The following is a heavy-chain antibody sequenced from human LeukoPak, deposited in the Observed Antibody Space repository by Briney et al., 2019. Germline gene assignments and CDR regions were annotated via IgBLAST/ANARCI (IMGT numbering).Heavy chain of an antibody. Sequence: GGSLRLSCAASGFTFSSYAMSWVRQAPGKGLEWVSAISGSGGSTYYADSVKGRFTISRDNSKNTLYLQMNSLRAEDTAVYYCAKPPYYYDSSGQLGTKDNWFDPWGQGTLVTVSS. CDR1: GFTFSSYA. CDR3: AKPPYYYDSSGQLGTKDNWFDP. D-gene: IGHD3-22*01. V-gene: IGHV3-23*01. CDR2: ISGSGGST. J-gene: IGHJ5*02.